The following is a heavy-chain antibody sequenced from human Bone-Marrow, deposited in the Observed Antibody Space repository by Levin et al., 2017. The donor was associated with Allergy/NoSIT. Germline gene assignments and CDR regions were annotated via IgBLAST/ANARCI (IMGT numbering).Heavy chain of an antibody. D-gene: IGHD3-10*01. V-gene: IGHV1-58*02. J-gene: IGHJ4*02. Sequence: GASVKVSCKASGFSSSAMHWVRQARGQRLEWIGWIVVDSGNTKYAQKFQGRVTIMRDMSTSTAYMELSSLRSDDTAVYYCAGSGSSFPYFDSWGQGTLVSVSS. CDR2: IVVDSGNT. CDR1: GFSSSA. CDR3: AGSGSSFPYFDS.